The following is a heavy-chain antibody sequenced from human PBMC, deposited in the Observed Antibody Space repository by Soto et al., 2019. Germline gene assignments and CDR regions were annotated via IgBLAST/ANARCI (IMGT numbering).Heavy chain of an antibody. V-gene: IGHV4-38-2*02. D-gene: IGHD3-3*01. Sequence: PPETLSLTCAVSGYSMSSGYSWGWIRQPPGKAVEWIGSIYHSGSTYYNPSLKSRVTISVDTSKNQFSLKLSSVTAADTAVYYCARDSPYYDFWSGYYTFYYYGMAVWGQGTTVT. J-gene: IGHJ6*02. CDR1: GYSMSSGYS. CDR3: ARDSPYYDFWSGYYTFYYYGMAV. CDR2: IYHSGST.